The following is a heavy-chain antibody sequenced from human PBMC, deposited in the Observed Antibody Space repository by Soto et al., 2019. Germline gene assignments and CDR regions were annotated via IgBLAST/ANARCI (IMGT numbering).Heavy chain of an antibody. CDR2: IYSSGST. Sequence: LSLTCTVSGDSVSSYYWSWIRQPPGKGLEWIGYIYSSGSTNYNPSLKSRVTISIDRSKNQFSLKVSSVTAADTAVYYCARDYGGSFDYWGQGTLVTVSS. CDR1: GDSVSSYY. V-gene: IGHV4-59*02. D-gene: IGHD2-15*01. CDR3: ARDYGGSFDY. J-gene: IGHJ4*02.